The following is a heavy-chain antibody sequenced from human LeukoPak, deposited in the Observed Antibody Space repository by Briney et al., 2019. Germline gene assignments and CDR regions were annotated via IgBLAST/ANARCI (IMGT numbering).Heavy chain of an antibody. CDR3: ARGAMYYYYMDV. V-gene: IGHV1-2*02. CDR2: INPNSGGT. D-gene: IGHD2-2*01. Sequence: EASVKVSCKASGYTFTSYYMHWVRQAPGQGLEWMGWINPNSGGTNYAQKFQGRVTMTRDTSISTAYMELSRLRSDDTAVYYCARGAMYYYYMDVWGKGTTVTVSS. J-gene: IGHJ6*03. CDR1: GYTFTSYY.